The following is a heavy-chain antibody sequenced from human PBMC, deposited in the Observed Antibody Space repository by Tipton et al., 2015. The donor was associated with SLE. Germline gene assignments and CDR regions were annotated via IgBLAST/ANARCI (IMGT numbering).Heavy chain of an antibody. CDR1: GGSITSGGHY. V-gene: IGHV4-31*03. J-gene: IGHJ2*01. D-gene: IGHD6-13*01. Sequence: TLSLTCTVSGGSITSGGHYWSWIRQLPGKGLAWIGFSHHMGSSFYIPSLRPRLIMSIDTSKNQFSLKLTSVTAADTAVYFCAAAAGSSWHWHFDLWGRGTLVTVSS. CDR3: AAAAGSSWHWHFDL. CDR2: SHHMGSS.